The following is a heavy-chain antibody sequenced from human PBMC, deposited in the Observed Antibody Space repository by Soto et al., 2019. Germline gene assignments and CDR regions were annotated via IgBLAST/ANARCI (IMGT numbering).Heavy chain of an antibody. D-gene: IGHD3-3*01. CDR1: GFSLSTSGMC. CDR3: ARTKRRITIFGGVPDYYYSLDV. V-gene: IGHV2-70*01. Sequence: SGPTLVNPTQTLTLTCTFSGFSLSTSGMCVSWIRQPPGRALEWLALIDWDDDKYYSTSLKTRLTISQDTSKNQVVLTMTNMDLVDAATYYCARTKRRITIFGGVPDYYYSLDVWGQGTTVTVSS. J-gene: IGHJ6*02. CDR2: IDWDDDK.